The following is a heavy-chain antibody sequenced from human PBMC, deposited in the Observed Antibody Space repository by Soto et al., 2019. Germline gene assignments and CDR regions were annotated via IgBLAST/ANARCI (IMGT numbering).Heavy chain of an antibody. Sequence: EVQLVESGGGLVQPGGSLRLSCAASGFTLNTYWLHWVRQAPGKGLVWVSRIDRDGISTKYADSVKGRFTISRDNAKNTLYLQMNSLRADDTAVYFCARDSGYDTHFDYWGQGTRVTVSS. J-gene: IGHJ4*02. CDR2: IDRDGIST. CDR1: GFTLNTYW. CDR3: ARDSGYDTHFDY. V-gene: IGHV3-74*01. D-gene: IGHD5-12*01.